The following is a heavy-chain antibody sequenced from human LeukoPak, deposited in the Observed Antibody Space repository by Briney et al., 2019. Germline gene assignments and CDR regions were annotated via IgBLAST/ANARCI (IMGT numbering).Heavy chain of an antibody. D-gene: IGHD6-19*01. Sequence: GGSLRLSCAASGFTFSSYSMNWVRQAPGKGLEWVSYISSSSSTIYYADSVKGRFTISRDNAKNSLYLQMNSLRAEDTAVYYCARDRQYYFDYWGQGTLVTVSS. CDR3: ARDRQYYFDY. CDR1: GFTFSSYS. V-gene: IGHV3-48*01. J-gene: IGHJ4*02. CDR2: ISSSSSTI.